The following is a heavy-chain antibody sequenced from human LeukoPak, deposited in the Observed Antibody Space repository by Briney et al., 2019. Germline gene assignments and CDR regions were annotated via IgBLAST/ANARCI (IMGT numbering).Heavy chain of an antibody. J-gene: IGHJ6*02. CDR3: ARDSSPDYGGNSGPYYGMDV. CDR1: GGSISSYY. CDR2: IYYSGST. D-gene: IGHD4-23*01. V-gene: IGHV4-59*01. Sequence: PSETLSLTCTVSGGSISSYYWSLIRQPPGKGLEWIGYIYYSGSTNYNPSLKSRVTISVDTSKNQFSLKLSSVTAADTAVYYCARDSSPDYGGNSGPYYGMDVWGQGTTVTVSS.